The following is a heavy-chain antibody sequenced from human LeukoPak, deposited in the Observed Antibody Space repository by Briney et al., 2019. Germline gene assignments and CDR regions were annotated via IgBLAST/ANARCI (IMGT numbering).Heavy chain of an antibody. Sequence: SETLSLPCTVSGGFTFSYYWSWIRQPPGKGLEWIGYISYSGSTYHNPSLKGRVTTSVDTSKNQFSLRLSSVTAADTAVYFCARVGHIAAAGTYDFWGQGALVAVSS. CDR3: ARVGHIAAAGTYDF. J-gene: IGHJ4*02. CDR1: GGFTFSYY. CDR2: ISYSGST. D-gene: IGHD6-13*01. V-gene: IGHV4-59*08.